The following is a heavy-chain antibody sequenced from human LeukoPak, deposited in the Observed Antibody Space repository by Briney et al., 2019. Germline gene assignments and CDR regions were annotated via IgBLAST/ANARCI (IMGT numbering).Heavy chain of an antibody. CDR3: ARDPGLDY. J-gene: IGHJ4*02. CDR2: ISGSSSTI. Sequence: QRGGSLRLTCAASGFTFNSYSTNWVRQAPGKGLEWVSYISGSSSTIYYADSVKGRFTISRDNAKNSPYLQMNSLRDEDTAVYYCARDPGLDYWGQGTLVAVSS. CDR1: GFTFNSYS. D-gene: IGHD7-27*01. V-gene: IGHV3-48*02.